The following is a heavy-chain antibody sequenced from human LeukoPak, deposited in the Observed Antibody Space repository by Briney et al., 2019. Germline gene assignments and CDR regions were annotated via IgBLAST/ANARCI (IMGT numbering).Heavy chain of an antibody. Sequence: GVLRLSCAASGITFSSYAMSWVRQAPGKGLEWVSAISGSALSTYYADSVKGRFTISRDNSKNTLYLQMNSLRAEDTAVYYCAKDGSTVTTAEAFDIWGQGTMVTVSS. D-gene: IGHD4-17*01. V-gene: IGHV3-23*01. J-gene: IGHJ3*02. CDR2: ISGSALST. CDR1: GITFSSYA. CDR3: AKDGSTVTTAEAFDI.